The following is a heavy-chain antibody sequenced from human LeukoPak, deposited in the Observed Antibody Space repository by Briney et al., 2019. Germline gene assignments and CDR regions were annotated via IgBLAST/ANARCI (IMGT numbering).Heavy chain of an antibody. Sequence: SETLSLTCTVSGGSISSSSYYWGWIRPPPGKGLVWLGSIYYSGTTYYNPSLKSRVTISVDTSKNQFSLKLSSVTAADTAVYYCARRLGSSNYDGPHYYYYMGVWGKGTTVTVSS. J-gene: IGHJ6*03. CDR3: ARRLGSSNYDGPHYYYYMGV. D-gene: IGHD4-11*01. CDR1: GGSISSSSYY. V-gene: IGHV4-39*01. CDR2: IYYSGTT.